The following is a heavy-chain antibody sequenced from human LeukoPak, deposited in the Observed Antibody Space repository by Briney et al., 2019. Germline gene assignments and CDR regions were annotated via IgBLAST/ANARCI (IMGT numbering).Heavy chain of an antibody. D-gene: IGHD2-15*01. CDR3: ARDTKRGVVVVAATFGY. Sequence: ASVKVSCKASVYTFTGYYMHWVRQAPGQGLEWMGWINPNSGGTNYAQKFQGRVTMTRDTSISTAYMELSRLRSDDTAVYYCARDTKRGVVVVAATFGYWGQGTLVTVSS. J-gene: IGHJ4*02. CDR1: VYTFTGYY. V-gene: IGHV1-2*02. CDR2: INPNSGGT.